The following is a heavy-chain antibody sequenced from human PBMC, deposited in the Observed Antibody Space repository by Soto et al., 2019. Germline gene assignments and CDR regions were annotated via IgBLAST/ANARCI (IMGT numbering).Heavy chain of an antibody. J-gene: IGHJ6*03. D-gene: IGHD3-10*01. CDR3: ASNYYGSGSYYNYYYMDV. Sequence: EVQLVESGGGLVQPGGSLRLSCAASGFTFSSYSMNWVRQAPGKGLEWVSSISSSSSYIYYADSVKGRFTISRDNAKNSLYLQMNSLRAEDTAVYYCASNYYGSGSYYNYYYMDVWGKGTTVTVSS. V-gene: IGHV3-21*01. CDR1: GFTFSSYS. CDR2: ISSSSSYI.